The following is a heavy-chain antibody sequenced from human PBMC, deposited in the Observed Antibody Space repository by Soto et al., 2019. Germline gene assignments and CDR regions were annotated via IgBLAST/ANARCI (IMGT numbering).Heavy chain of an antibody. CDR3: ARQGQLVRAFDI. D-gene: IGHD6-13*01. V-gene: IGHV5-51*01. J-gene: IGHJ3*02. Sequence: PGESLKISCNGSGYSFTNYWIGWVRQMPGKGLECMGIIYPGDSDIRYSPSFQGHVTISADKSISTAYLQWNSLEASDTAMYYCARQGQLVRAFDIWGQGTMVTVS. CDR1: GYSFTNYW. CDR2: IYPGDSDI.